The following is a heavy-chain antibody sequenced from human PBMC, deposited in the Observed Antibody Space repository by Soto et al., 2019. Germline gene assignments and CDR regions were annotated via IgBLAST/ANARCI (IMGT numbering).Heavy chain of an antibody. V-gene: IGHV4-59*01. CDR2: IYYSGST. CDR3: ARATSELRYFDWLSNYFDY. D-gene: IGHD3-9*01. CDR1: GGSISSYY. J-gene: IGHJ4*02. Sequence: SETLSLTCTVSGGSISSYYWSWIRQPPGKGLEWIGYIYYSGSTNYNPSLKSRVTISVDTSKNQFSLKLSSVTAADTSVYYCARATSELRYFDWLSNYFDYWGQGTLVTVSS.